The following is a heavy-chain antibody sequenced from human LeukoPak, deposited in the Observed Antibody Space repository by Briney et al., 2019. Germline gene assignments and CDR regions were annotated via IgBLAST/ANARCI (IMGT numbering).Heavy chain of an antibody. CDR3: AYSGSYGHLGY. J-gene: IGHJ4*02. D-gene: IGHD1-26*01. CDR1: GGSISGSSYY. V-gene: IGHV4-39*01. Sequence: SETLSLTCTVSGGSISGSSYYWGWIRQPPGKGLEWIGSIYYSGNTYYNPSLKSRVTISVDTSKNQFSLRLSSVTAADTALYYCAYSGSYGHLGYWGQGIPVTVSS. CDR2: IYYSGNT.